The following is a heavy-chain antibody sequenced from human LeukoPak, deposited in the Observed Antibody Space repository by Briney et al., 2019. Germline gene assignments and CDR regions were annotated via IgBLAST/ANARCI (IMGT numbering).Heavy chain of an antibody. J-gene: IGHJ6*03. CDR2: INPNSGGT. V-gene: IGHV1-2*02. D-gene: IGHD3-10*01. CDR1: GYTFTDFY. Sequence: ASVKVSFKASGYTFTDFYMLWVRQAPGQGLEWMGWINPNSGGTDYAQKFQGRVTMTRDTSTSTAYMELSSLRSDDTAVYHCARGHGSYYYYMDVWGKGTTVTVSS. CDR3: ARGHGSYYYYMDV.